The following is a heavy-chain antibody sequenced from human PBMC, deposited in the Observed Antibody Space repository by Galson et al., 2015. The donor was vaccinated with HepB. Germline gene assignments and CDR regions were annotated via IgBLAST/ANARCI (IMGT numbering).Heavy chain of an antibody. CDR3: AREDYDSPNFDY. J-gene: IGHJ4*02. CDR2: IYSGGST. D-gene: IGHD5-12*01. Sequence: SLRLSCAASGFTVSSNYMSWVRQAPGKGLEWVSVIYSGGSTYYADSVKGRFTISRDNSKNTLYLQMNSPRAEDTAVYYCAREDYDSPNFDYWGQGTLVTVSS. CDR1: GFTVSSNY. V-gene: IGHV3-53*01.